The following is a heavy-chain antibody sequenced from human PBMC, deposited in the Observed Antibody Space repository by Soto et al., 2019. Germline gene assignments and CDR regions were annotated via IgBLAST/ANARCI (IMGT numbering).Heavy chain of an antibody. Sequence: GGSLRLSCAASGFTFSSYSMNWVRQAPGKGLEWVSSISSSSSYIYYADSVKGRFTISRDNAKNSLYLQMNSLRAEDTAVYYCARDSLKTGTTLGLVGYWGQGTLVTVSS. J-gene: IGHJ4*02. V-gene: IGHV3-21*01. CDR3: ARDSLKTGTTLGLVGY. D-gene: IGHD1-7*01. CDR2: ISSSSSYI. CDR1: GFTFSSYS.